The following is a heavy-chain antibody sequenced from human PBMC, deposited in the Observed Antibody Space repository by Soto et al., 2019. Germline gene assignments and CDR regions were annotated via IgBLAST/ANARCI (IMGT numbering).Heavy chain of an antibody. Sequence: GGSLRLSCTASGFTFSSYALSWVRQAPGKGLEWVSSISGSGGSTYYADSVKGRVTISRDNSKNTLYLQMSSLRAEDTAVYYCAKEYPKTPVTGPVDCWGQGTVVTVSS. J-gene: IGHJ4*02. CDR3: AKEYPKTPVTGPVDC. D-gene: IGHD6-19*01. V-gene: IGHV3-23*01. CDR1: GFTFSSYA. CDR2: ISGSGGST.